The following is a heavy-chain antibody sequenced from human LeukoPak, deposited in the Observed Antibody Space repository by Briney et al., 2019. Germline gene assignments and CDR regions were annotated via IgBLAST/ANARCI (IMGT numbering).Heavy chain of an antibody. J-gene: IGHJ5*02. CDR2: IYYNGST. D-gene: IGHD5-12*01. CDR3: ARGGYSGYAFDR. V-gene: IGHV4-59*01. Sequence: SETLSLTCTVSGGSISRYYWSWIRQPPGKGLEWIGNIYYNGSTNYKPSLKSRVTISVHTSKNQFSLDLRSLTAADTAVYYCARGGYSGYAFDRWGQGTRVTVSS. CDR1: GGSISRYY.